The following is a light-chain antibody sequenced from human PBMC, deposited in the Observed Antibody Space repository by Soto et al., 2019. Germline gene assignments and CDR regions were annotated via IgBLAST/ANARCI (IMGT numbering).Light chain of an antibody. Sequence: DIVLTQSPGTLSLSPGERATLSCRAGQSVGSDYLAWYQQKRGQAPRLLMYGASSRATGIPDRFSGSGSGTDFTLTISRLEPEDSAVYYCQQYGNLMYTFGQGTKLEIK. CDR1: QSVGSDY. CDR3: QQYGNLMYT. J-gene: IGKJ2*01. V-gene: IGKV3-20*01. CDR2: GAS.